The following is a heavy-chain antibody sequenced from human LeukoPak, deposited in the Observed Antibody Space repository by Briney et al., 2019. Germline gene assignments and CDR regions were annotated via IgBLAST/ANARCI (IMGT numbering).Heavy chain of an antibody. D-gene: IGHD1-26*01. CDR2: VHYSGST. Sequence: PSETLSLTCSVSGGSMTSYFWSWIRQAPGKGLEHIGYVHYSGSTNYNPSLKSRLTISVDTSKRQFFLRLTSVTAADTAAYYCARGYSTGSKRFSMYYNMDVWGKGTTVTVSS. V-gene: IGHV4-59*01. J-gene: IGHJ6*03. CDR3: ARGYSTGSKRFSMYYNMDV. CDR1: GGSMTSYF.